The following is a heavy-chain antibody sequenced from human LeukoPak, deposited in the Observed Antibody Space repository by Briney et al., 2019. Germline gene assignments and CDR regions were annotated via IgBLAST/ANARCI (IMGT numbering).Heavy chain of an antibody. Sequence: VASVKVSCKASGGTFTSYTISWVRQAPGQGLEWMGGIIPIFGAANYAQKFQGRVTITADESTSTAYMELSSLRSEDTAVYYCARPERSWGSYRYYFDYWGQGTLVTVSS. D-gene: IGHD3-16*02. J-gene: IGHJ4*02. CDR3: ARPERSWGSYRYYFDY. CDR2: IIPIFGAA. CDR1: GGTFTSYT. V-gene: IGHV1-69*13.